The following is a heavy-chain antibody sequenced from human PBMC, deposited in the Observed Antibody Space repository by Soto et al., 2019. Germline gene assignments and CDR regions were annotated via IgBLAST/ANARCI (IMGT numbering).Heavy chain of an antibody. J-gene: IGHJ6*02. CDR2: ISAYNGNT. CDR1: GYTFTSYG. Sequence: ASVKVSCKASGYTFTSYGISWVRQAPGQGLEWMGWISAYNGNTNYAQKPQGRVTMTTDTSTSTAYMELRSLRSDDTAVYYCARELRAARLYYYYYGMDVWGQGTTVTVSS. V-gene: IGHV1-18*01. CDR3: ARELRAARLYYYYYGMDV. D-gene: IGHD6-6*01.